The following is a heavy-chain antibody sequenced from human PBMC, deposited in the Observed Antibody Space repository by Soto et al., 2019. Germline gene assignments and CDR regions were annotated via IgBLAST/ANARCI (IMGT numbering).Heavy chain of an antibody. CDR3: ASGASGDKVAY. CDR1: GGSINTVNYF. Sequence: SGTPSLTCTVSGGSINTVNYFWSWIRQSPDKGLEWIGHIYNGGTTYNNPSLTSRVTISVDTSNNQFSLKLSSVSAADTAVYYCASGASGDKVAYWAQGTLVPVSS. J-gene: IGHJ4*02. CDR2: IYNGGTT. V-gene: IGHV4-30-4*01. D-gene: IGHD7-27*01.